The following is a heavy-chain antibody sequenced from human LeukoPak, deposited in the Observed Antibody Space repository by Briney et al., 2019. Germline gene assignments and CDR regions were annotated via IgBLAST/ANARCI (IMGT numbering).Heavy chain of an antibody. CDR3: AREQRGYSYGYVDF. D-gene: IGHD5-18*01. CDR2: ISYSGSA. Sequence: SETLSLTCTVSGGSISNYYWSWIRQPPGKGPEWIGHISYSGSANSNPSLTSRVTISVDTSKNQFSLKLSSVTAADTAVYYCAREQRGYSYGYVDFWGQGTLVTVSS. J-gene: IGHJ4*02. CDR1: GGSISNYY. V-gene: IGHV4-59*01.